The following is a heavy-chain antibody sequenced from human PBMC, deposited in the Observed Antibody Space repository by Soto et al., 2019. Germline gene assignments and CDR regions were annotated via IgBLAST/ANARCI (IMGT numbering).Heavy chain of an antibody. CDR1: GFTFSSYA. D-gene: IGHD6-13*01. CDR2: ISGSGGST. Sequence: EVQLLESGGGLVQPGGSLRLSCAASGFTFSSYAMSWVRQAPGKGLEWVSAISGSGGSTYYADSVKGRFTISRDNSKNTLYLQMNSLRAEDTAVYYCAKGSSITAAGLDHYYYYYGMDVWGQGATVTVSS. CDR3: AKGSSITAAGLDHYYYYYGMDV. J-gene: IGHJ6*02. V-gene: IGHV3-23*01.